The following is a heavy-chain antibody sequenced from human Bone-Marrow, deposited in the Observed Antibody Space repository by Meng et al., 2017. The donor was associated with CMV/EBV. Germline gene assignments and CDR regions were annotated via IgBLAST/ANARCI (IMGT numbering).Heavy chain of an antibody. CDR3: AISMTTVFFYYYYGMDV. D-gene: IGHD4-11*01. CDR2: MNPNSGNT. J-gene: IGHJ6*02. CDR1: GYTFTSYD. Sequence: ASVKVSCKASGYTFTSYDINWVRQATGQGLEWMGWMNPNSGNTGYAQKFQGRVTITRNTSISTAYMELSSLRSEETAVYYCAISMTTVFFYYYYGMDVWGQGTTVTVSS. V-gene: IGHV1-8*03.